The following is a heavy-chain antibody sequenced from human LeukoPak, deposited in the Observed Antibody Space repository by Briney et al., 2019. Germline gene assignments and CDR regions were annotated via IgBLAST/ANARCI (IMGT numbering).Heavy chain of an antibody. CDR2: INPNSGGT. D-gene: IGHD6-13*01. Sequence: GASVKASCKASGYTFTGYYMHWVRQAPGQGLEWMGWINPNSGGTNYAQKFQGRVTMTRDTSISTASMELSSLRSDDTAVYFCARAFSWYFKPPGYWGQGTLVTVSS. J-gene: IGHJ4*02. V-gene: IGHV1-2*02. CDR3: ARAFSWYFKPPGY. CDR1: GYTFTGYY.